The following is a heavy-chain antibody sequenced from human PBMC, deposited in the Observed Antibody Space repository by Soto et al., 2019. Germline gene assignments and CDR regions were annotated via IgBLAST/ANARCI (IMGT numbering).Heavy chain of an antibody. CDR2: FIPVYRTL. Sequence: QVPLVQSGAEVKKPGSTVKVSYKASGGSFGNSAINWVRQTPGQGLEWLGGFIPVYRTLNYAQKFQGRVTITADESTGTAFMTLSSLASDDTAVYYCSTGVIWIGYFTVDSWGQGTRVTVSS. V-gene: IGHV1-69*01. CDR1: GGSFGNSA. J-gene: IGHJ4*02. D-gene: IGHD3-3*01. CDR3: STGVIWIGYFTVDS.